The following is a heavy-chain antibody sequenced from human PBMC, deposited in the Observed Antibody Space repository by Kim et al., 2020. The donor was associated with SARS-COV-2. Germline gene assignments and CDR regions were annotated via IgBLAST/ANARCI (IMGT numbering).Heavy chain of an antibody. J-gene: IGHJ6*02. Sequence: GGSLRLSCAASGFTFSSYSMNWVRQAPGKGLEWVSSISSSSSYIYYADSVKGRFTISRDNAKNSLYLQMNSLRAEDTAVYYCARAIVVVPAASDYYYYGMDVWGQGTTVTVSS. V-gene: IGHV3-21*01. CDR2: ISSSSSYI. CDR3: ARAIVVVPAASDYYYYGMDV. D-gene: IGHD2-2*01. CDR1: GFTFSSYS.